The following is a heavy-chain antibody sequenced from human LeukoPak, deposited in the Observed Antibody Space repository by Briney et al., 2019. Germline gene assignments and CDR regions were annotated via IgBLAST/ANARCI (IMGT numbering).Heavy chain of an antibody. J-gene: IGHJ3*02. CDR2: ISSSSTI. Sequence: PGGSLRLSCAASGFTFSSYSMNWVRQAPGKGLEWVSYISSSSTIYYADSVKGRFTISRDNAKNSLYLQMNSLRAEDTAVYYCARFFPRRPGIAAAGYDAFDIWGQGTMVTVSS. V-gene: IGHV3-48*01. D-gene: IGHD6-13*01. CDR1: GFTFSSYS. CDR3: ARFFPRRPGIAAAGYDAFDI.